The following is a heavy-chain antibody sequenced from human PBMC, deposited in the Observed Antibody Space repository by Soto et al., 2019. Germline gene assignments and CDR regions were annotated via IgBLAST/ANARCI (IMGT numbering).Heavy chain of an antibody. V-gene: IGHV1-8*01. CDR3: ARVRSGYDYGDAFDI. CDR1: GYTFTSYD. Sequence: ASVKVSCKASGYTFTSYDINWVRQATGQGLEWMGWMNPNSGNTGYTQKFQGRVTMTRNTSISTAYMELSSLRSEDTAVYHCARVRSGYDYGDAFDIWGQGTMVTVSS. CDR2: MNPNSGNT. J-gene: IGHJ3*02. D-gene: IGHD5-12*01.